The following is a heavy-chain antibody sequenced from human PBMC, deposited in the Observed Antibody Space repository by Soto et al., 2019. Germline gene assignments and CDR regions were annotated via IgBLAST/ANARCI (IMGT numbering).Heavy chain of an antibody. V-gene: IGHV3-23*01. D-gene: IGHD6-6*01. J-gene: IGHJ6*02. CDR1: GFTFSSYA. Sequence: GGSLRLSCAASGFTFSSYAMSWVRQAPGKGLEWVSAISGSGGSTYYADSVKGRFTISRDNSKNTLYLQMNSLRAEDTAVYYCAKMGSSNPYYYYGMDVWGQGTTVTVSS. CDR2: ISGSGGST. CDR3: AKMGSSNPYYYYGMDV.